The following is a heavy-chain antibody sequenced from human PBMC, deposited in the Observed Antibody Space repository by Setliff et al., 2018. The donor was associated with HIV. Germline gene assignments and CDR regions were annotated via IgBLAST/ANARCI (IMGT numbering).Heavy chain of an antibody. D-gene: IGHD5-18*01. CDR2: IYWNDDK. J-gene: IGHJ4*02. CDR1: GFSLRTSGVA. V-gene: IGHV2-5*01. CDR3: AHHEEYSYGYYSDS. Sequence: SGPTLVNPTQTLTLTCSFSGFSLRTSGVAVGWIRQPPGKAPEWLALIYWNDDKRYSPSLKNRLTVTKDTSKNHVVLTLTNLDPVDTATYYCAHHEEYSYGYYSDSWGQGSLVTVSS.